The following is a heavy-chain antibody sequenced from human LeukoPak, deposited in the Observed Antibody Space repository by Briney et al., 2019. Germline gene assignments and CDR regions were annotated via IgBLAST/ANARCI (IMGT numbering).Heavy chain of an antibody. J-gene: IGHJ4*02. V-gene: IGHV3-30*02. D-gene: IGHD5-18*01. CDR1: GFTFSSYG. Sequence: GGSLRLSCAASGFTFSSYGMHWVRQAPGKGLEWVAFIRYDGSNKYYADSVKGRFTISRDNSKNTLYLQMNSLRAEDTAVHYCAAYYSYGFYLDYWGQGTLVTVSS. CDR3: AAYYSYGFYLDY. CDR2: IRYDGSNK.